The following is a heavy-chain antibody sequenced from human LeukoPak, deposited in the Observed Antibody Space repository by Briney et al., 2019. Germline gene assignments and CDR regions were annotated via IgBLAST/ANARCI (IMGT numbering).Heavy chain of an antibody. CDR2: MYSGGRT. Sequence: PGGSLRLSCAASGFTVSSKYMSWVRQAPGKGLDWGSVMYSGGRTYYADFVKGSFSISRDNSKDTLFLQMNSLRGDDTAVYYCARDLGQVRGLTLDVWGPGTTVTVSS. V-gene: IGHV3-66*01. J-gene: IGHJ6*02. CDR3: ARDLGQVRGLTLDV. CDR1: GFTVSSKY. D-gene: IGHD7-27*01.